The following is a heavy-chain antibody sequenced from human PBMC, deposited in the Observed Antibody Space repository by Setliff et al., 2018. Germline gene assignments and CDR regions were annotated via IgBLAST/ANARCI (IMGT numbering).Heavy chain of an antibody. CDR1: GFTFSSYA. V-gene: IGHV3-23*01. D-gene: IGHD3-3*01. CDR3: AKDPQIRFLEWLSRVYFDY. CDR2: LSGSGGST. Sequence: GGSLRLSCAASGFTFSSYAMSWVRQAPGKGLEWVSALSGSGGSTYYADSVKGRFTISRDNSKNTLYLQMNSLRAEDTAVYYCAKDPQIRFLEWLSRVYFDYWGQGTLVTVSS. J-gene: IGHJ4*02.